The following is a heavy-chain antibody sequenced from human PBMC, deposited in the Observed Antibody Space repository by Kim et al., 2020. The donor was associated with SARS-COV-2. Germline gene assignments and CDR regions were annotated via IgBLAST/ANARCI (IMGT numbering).Heavy chain of an antibody. J-gene: IGHJ4*02. V-gene: IGHV4-31*02. CDR2: N. CDR3: ARGAVSSAGGDF. D-gene: IGHD3-16*01. Sequence: NSSNSSSKSRVTIYVDTYKNQFSLRLASVTAADTAVYYCARGAVSSAGGDFWGQGTLVTVSS.